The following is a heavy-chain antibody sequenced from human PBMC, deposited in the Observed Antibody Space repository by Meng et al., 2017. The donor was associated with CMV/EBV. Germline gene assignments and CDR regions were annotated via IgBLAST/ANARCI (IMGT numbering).Heavy chain of an antibody. CDR2: ISSSSSYI. CDR3: ARVKMATSSRGYFDY. V-gene: IGHV3-21*01. D-gene: IGHD5-24*01. J-gene: IGHJ4*02. Sequence: GGSLRLSCAASGFTFSSYSMSWVRQAPGKGLEWVSSISSSSSYIYYADSVKGRFTISRDNAKNSLYLQMNSLRAEDTAVYYCARVKMATSSRGYFDYWGQGTLVTVSS. CDR1: GFTFSSYS.